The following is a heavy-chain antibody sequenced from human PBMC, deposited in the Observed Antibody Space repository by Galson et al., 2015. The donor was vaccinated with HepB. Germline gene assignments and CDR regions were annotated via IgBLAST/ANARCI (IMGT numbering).Heavy chain of an antibody. CDR2: IKQDGSEK. V-gene: IGHV3-7*01. CDR1: GFTFSSYW. D-gene: IGHD3-3*01. Sequence: SLRLSCAASGFTFSSYWMSWVRQAPGKGLEWVANIKQDGSEKYYVDSVKGRFTISRDNAKNSLYLQMNSLRAEDTAVYYCARDRNNYDFWSGYLYDAFDIWGQGTMVTVPS. CDR3: ARDRNNYDFWSGYLYDAFDI. J-gene: IGHJ3*02.